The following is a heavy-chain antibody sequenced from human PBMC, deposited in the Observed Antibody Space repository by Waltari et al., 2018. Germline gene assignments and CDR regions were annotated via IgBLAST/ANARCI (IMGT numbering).Heavy chain of an antibody. Sequence: EVQLLESGGGLVQPGGSLRLSCAASGFTFSSYAMSCVRQAPGTGLEWVSAISGSGGSKYYADSVKGRFTISRDNSKNTLYLQMNSLRAEDTAVYYCAKDRGIGMGYCSGGSCYIFDYWGQGTLVTVSS. CDR3: AKDRGIGMGYCSGGSCYIFDY. CDR1: GFTFSSYA. J-gene: IGHJ4*02. D-gene: IGHD2-15*01. V-gene: IGHV3-23*01. CDR2: ISGSGGSK.